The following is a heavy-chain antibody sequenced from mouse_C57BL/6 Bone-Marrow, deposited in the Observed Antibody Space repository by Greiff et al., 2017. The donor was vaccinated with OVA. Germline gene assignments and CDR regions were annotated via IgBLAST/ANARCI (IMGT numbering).Heavy chain of an antibody. Sequence: QVQLQQPGAELVRPGSSVKLSCKASGYTFTSYWMHWVKQRPIQGLEWIGNIDPSDSETHYNQKFKDKATLTVDKSSSTAYMQLSSLTSEDSAVYYCARKGAQEYYFDYWGQGTTLTVSS. V-gene: IGHV1-52*01. CDR1: GYTFTSYW. D-gene: IGHD3-2*02. CDR3: ARKGAQEYYFDY. J-gene: IGHJ2*01. CDR2: IDPSDSET.